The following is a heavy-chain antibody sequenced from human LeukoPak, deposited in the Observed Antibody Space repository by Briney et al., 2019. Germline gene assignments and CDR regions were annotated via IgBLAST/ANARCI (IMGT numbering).Heavy chain of an antibody. D-gene: IGHD2-2*01. Sequence: KPSETLSLTCAVYGGSFSGYYWSWIRQPPGKGLEWIGEINHSGSTNYNPSLKSRVTISVDTSKNQFSLKLSSVTAADTAVYYCARDKCNSTTCPKYFDYWGQGTLVTVSS. CDR2: INHSGST. CDR1: GGSFSGYY. J-gene: IGHJ4*02. V-gene: IGHV4-34*01. CDR3: ARDKCNSTTCPKYFDY.